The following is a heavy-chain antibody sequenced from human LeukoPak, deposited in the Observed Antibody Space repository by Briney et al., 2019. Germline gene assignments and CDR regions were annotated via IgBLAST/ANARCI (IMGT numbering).Heavy chain of an antibody. D-gene: IGHD5-24*01. J-gene: IGHJ4*02. Sequence: GGSLRLSCAASGFTFSSYAMSWVRQAPGKGLEWVATIDEHGTETYYVDSVKGRFTISRDNAKNSLYLQVNSLRAEDTAVYWCARETLRDAYTYWGRGTLVTVSS. V-gene: IGHV3-7*01. CDR3: ARETLRDAYTY. CDR2: IDEHGTET. CDR1: GFTFSSYA.